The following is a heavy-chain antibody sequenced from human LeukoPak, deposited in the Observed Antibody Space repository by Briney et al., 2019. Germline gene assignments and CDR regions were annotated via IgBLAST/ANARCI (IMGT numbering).Heavy chain of an antibody. V-gene: IGHV4-39*07. Sequence: SETLSLTCTVSGGSISSSSYYWGWIRQPPGKGLEWIGSIYYSGSTYYNPSLKSRVTMSVDTSKNQFSLKVSSVTAADTAVYYCARMGAIAGASANSDYWGQGTLVTVSS. CDR1: GGSISSSSYY. CDR3: ARMGAIAGASANSDY. J-gene: IGHJ4*02. CDR2: IYYSGST. D-gene: IGHD4/OR15-4a*01.